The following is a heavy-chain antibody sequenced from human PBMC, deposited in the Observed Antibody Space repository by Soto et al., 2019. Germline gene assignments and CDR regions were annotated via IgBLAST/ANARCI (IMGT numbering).Heavy chain of an antibody. CDR1: KFTFASYV. V-gene: IGHV3-30*04. CDR2: ISFDGTNK. D-gene: IGHD3-22*01. CDR3: AREMIPMIKGGMSVMDV. J-gene: IGHJ6*02. Sequence: QVQLVESGGGVVQPERSQRLSCTASKFTFASYVMHWVRQAPGEGLEWVALISFDGTNKYYADSVNGRFTIPIDNSKNTMYLQMNSLRPEDTAVYYCAREMIPMIKGGMSVMDVWGQGTTGTVS.